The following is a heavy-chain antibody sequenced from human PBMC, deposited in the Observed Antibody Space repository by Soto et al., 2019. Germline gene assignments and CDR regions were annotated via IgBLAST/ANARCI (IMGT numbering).Heavy chain of an antibody. V-gene: IGHV3-30*18. Sequence: GGSLRLSCAASGFTFSSYGMHWVRQAPGKGLEWVAVISYDGSNKYYADSVKGRFTISRDNSKNTLYLQMNSLRAEDTAVYYCAKNRLIGYCSGGSCYPYYFDYWGQGTLVTVSS. D-gene: IGHD2-15*01. CDR3: AKNRLIGYCSGGSCYPYYFDY. J-gene: IGHJ4*02. CDR2: ISYDGSNK. CDR1: GFTFSSYG.